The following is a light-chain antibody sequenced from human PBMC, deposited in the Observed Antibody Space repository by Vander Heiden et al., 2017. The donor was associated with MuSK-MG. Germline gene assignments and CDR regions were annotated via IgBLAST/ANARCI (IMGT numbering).Light chain of an antibody. J-gene: IGLJ1*01. V-gene: IGLV2-14*03. CDR2: DVF. CDR1: SSDVGAQKS. Sequence: QSALTQPASVSGSPGQSITISCTGTSSDVGAQKSVSWYQQHPGKAPKLIIYDVFYRPSGVSDRFSGSKSGNTASLTISGLQTEDEADYFCSSFTTTSTYVFASGTTVTVL. CDR3: SSFTTTSTYV.